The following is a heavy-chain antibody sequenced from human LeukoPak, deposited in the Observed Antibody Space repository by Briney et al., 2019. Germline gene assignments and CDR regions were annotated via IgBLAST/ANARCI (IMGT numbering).Heavy chain of an antibody. CDR1: GGSISSGGYY. J-gene: IGHJ2*01. Sequence: SETLSLTCTVSGGSISSGGYYWSWIRQHPGKGLEWIGYIYYSGSTYYNPSLKSRVTISVDTSKNQFSLKLSSVTAADTAVYYCAREAGVVVTGYFHLWGRGTLVTVSS. CDR3: AREAGVVVTGYFHL. D-gene: IGHD2-21*02. V-gene: IGHV4-31*03. CDR2: IYYSGST.